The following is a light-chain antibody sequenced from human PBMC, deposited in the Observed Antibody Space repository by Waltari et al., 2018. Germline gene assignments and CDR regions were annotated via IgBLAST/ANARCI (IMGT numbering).Light chain of an antibody. CDR3: QQYRDTPYT. CDR1: QSIFYSSNNKDY. Sequence: DIVMTQSPDPLAVSLGERATIHCKSSQSIFYSSNNKDYLAWYQLKPGQPPKLLIYWASTRESGVPDRFSGSGTGTDFTLTISSLQTEDVATYYCQQYRDTPYTFGQGTNLEI. V-gene: IGKV4-1*01. J-gene: IGKJ2*01. CDR2: WAS.